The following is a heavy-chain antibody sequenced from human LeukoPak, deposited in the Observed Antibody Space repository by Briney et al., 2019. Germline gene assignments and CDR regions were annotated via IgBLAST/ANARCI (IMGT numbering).Heavy chain of an antibody. CDR3: ARSEMSTITFPDY. J-gene: IGHJ4*02. V-gene: IGHV3-21*01. CDR1: GFAFNTYS. D-gene: IGHD5-24*01. Sequence: GGSLRLTCAASGFAFNTYSMNWVSQAPGTGLEGVSSITSSASNVYYGDSVKGRFTISRDNAKNSLFLQMNNLRADDTAVYYCARSEMSTITFPDYWGQGTPVTVSS. CDR2: ITSSASNV.